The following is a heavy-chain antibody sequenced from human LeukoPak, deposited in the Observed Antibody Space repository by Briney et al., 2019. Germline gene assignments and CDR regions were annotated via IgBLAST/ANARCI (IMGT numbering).Heavy chain of an antibody. Sequence: GGSLRLSCAASGFTFSSYGMHWVRQAPGKGLEWVAFIRYDGSNKYYADSVKGRFTISRDNSKNTLYLQMNSLRAEDTAVYYCAKETQYQSGAFDIWGQGTMVTVSS. CDR1: GFTFSSYG. CDR2: IRYDGSNK. J-gene: IGHJ3*02. D-gene: IGHD2-2*01. CDR3: AKETQYQSGAFDI. V-gene: IGHV3-30*02.